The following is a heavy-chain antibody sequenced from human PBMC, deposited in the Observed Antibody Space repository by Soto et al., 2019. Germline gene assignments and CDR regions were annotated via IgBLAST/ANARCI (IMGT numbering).Heavy chain of an antibody. Sequence: QVQLVQSGFEVKKPGSSVKVSCKAAGNTASIYGISWVRQAPGQGLEWMAGIIPVVGTANYAQKFEGRVIISADEYTSTTYMELRTLRSEDKTIYYGVRVAGTGWFYFDYWGQGTLVTVSA. D-gene: IGHD1-1*01. V-gene: IGHV1-69*12. CDR2: IIPVVGTA. J-gene: IGHJ4*02. CDR1: GNTASIYG. CDR3: VRVAGTGWFYFDY.